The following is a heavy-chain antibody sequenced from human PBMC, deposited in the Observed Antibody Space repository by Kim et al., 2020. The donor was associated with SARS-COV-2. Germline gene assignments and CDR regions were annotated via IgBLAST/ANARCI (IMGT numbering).Heavy chain of an antibody. CDR3: ARHVEMATAISLNWFDP. CDR2: IYYSGST. Sequence: SETLSLTCTVSGGSISSSSYYWGWIRQPPGKGLEWIGSIYYSGSTYYNPSLKSRVTISVDTSKNQFSLKPSSVTAADTAVYYCARHVEMATAISLNWFDPWGQGTLVTVSS. CDR1: GGSISSSSYY. V-gene: IGHV4-39*01. J-gene: IGHJ5*02. D-gene: IGHD5-18*01.